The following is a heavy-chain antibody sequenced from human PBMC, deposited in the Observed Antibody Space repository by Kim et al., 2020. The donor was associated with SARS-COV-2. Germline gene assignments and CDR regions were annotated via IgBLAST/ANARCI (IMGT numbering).Heavy chain of an antibody. D-gene: IGHD3-10*01. J-gene: IGHJ4*02. V-gene: IGHV4-30-2*01. Sequence: SETLSLTCAVSGGSISSGGYSWSWIRQPPGKGLEWIGYIYHSGSTYYNPSLKSRVTISVDRSKNQFSLKLSSVTAADTAVYYCARGRTWFGEFGVDYWGQGTLVTVSS. CDR3: ARGRTWFGEFGVDY. CDR1: GGSISSGGYS. CDR2: IYHSGST.